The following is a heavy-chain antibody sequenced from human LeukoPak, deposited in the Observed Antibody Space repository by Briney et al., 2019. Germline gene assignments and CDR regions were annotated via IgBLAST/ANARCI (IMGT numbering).Heavy chain of an antibody. CDR2: ISSSSSYI. D-gene: IGHD3-10*02. CDR3: AELGITMIGGV. CDR1: GFTFSSYS. V-gene: IGHV3-21*01. J-gene: IGHJ6*04. Sequence: GGSLRLSCAASGFTFSSYSMNWVRQAPGKGLEWGSSISSSSSYIYYADSVKGRFTISRDNAKNSLYLQMNSLRAEETAVYYCAELGITMIGGVWGKGTTVTISS.